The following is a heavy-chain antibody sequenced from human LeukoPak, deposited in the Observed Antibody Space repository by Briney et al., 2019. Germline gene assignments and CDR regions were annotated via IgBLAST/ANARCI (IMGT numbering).Heavy chain of an antibody. D-gene: IGHD6-13*01. CDR1: GFSFYTYG. Sequence: GGSLRLSCAVSGFSFYTYGIHWVRHAPGKGLEWVAVIWNDGSNKYYADSVKGRFTISRDNSKNTLYLQMSSLRTEDTAVYFCATEVKAAAGIDTGSYYYNGMDVWGQGTTVTVSS. CDR2: IWNDGSNK. J-gene: IGHJ6*02. V-gene: IGHV3-33*01. CDR3: ATEVKAAAGIDTGSYYYNGMDV.